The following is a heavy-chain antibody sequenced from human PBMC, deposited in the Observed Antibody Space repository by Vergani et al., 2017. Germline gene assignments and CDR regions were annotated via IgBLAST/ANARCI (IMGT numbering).Heavy chain of an antibody. V-gene: IGHV3-23*01. CDR3: ARGDFWTSGYYDGMDV. CDR1: GFTFSSYA. J-gene: IGHJ6*02. CDR2: ISGSGGST. D-gene: IGHD3/OR15-3a*01. Sequence: EVQLLESGGGLVQPGGSLRLSCAASGFTFSSYAMSWVRQAPGKGLEWVSAISGSGGSTYYADSVKGRFTISRDKSKNTLYLQMNSLRAEDTAVYYCARGDFWTSGYYDGMDVWGQGTTVTVSS.